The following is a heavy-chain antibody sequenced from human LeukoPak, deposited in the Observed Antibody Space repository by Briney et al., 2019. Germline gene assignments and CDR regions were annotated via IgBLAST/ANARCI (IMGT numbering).Heavy chain of an antibody. Sequence: GGSLRLSCEGSGFSFSSYWMTWVRQLPGKGPEWVANIRQDESERYFADSVKGRFTISRDNAKKSVYLQMNSLRAEDTAVYYCARLKLLWSNYFDYWGQGTLVTVSS. CDR1: GFSFSSYW. J-gene: IGHJ4*02. V-gene: IGHV3-7*01. CDR2: IRQDESER. D-gene: IGHD2-2*01. CDR3: ARLKLLWSNYFDY.